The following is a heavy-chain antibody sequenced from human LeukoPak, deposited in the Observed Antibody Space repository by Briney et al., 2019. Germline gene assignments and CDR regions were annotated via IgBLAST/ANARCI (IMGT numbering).Heavy chain of an antibody. CDR3: AREVYSYALDALDL. D-gene: IGHD5-18*01. J-gene: IGHJ3*01. CDR2: ISYDGSDK. Sequence: GGSLRLSCEASGFTFSTSSMHWVRQAPGKGLEWVAIISYDGSDKDHADSVQGRFTISRDNSKNTLYLQMNSLRSEDTAVYYCAREVYSYALDALDLWGQGTMVTVSS. V-gene: IGHV3-30*01. CDR1: GFTFSTSS.